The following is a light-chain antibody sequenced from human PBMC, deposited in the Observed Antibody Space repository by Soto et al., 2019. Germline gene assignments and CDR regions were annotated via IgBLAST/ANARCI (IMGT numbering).Light chain of an antibody. J-gene: IGKJ3*01. CDR1: QGIGSW. CDR3: QQANSFPFT. V-gene: IGKV1-12*01. Sequence: DLQLPQSPSSVSASVGARVTITCRASQGIGSWVAWYQQKPGKASKLLIYTASSLQSGVPSRFSGSGSGTDFNLTITGLQTEDFATYYCQQANSFPFTFGPGTKVDIK. CDR2: TAS.